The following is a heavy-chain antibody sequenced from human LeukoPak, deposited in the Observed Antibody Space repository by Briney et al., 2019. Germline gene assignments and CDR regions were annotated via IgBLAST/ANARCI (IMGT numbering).Heavy chain of an antibody. CDR3: ARDLPDPQYYYDSSGPNAFDI. D-gene: IGHD3-22*01. J-gene: IGHJ3*02. Sequence: ASVKVSCKASGYTFTSYGISWVRQAPGQGLEWMGWISAYNGNTNYAQKLQGRVTMTTDTSTSTAYMELRSLRSDDTAVYYCARDLPDPQYYYDSSGPNAFDIWGQGTMVTVSS. CDR2: ISAYNGNT. CDR1: GYTFTSYG. V-gene: IGHV1-18*01.